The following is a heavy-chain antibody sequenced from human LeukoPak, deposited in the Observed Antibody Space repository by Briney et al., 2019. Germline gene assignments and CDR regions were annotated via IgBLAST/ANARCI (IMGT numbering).Heavy chain of an antibody. CDR2: IKQDGSEK. CDR3: ARDSVYYYDSSGYYPRYYGMDV. CDR1: RFIFSNHW. J-gene: IGHJ6*02. V-gene: IGHV3-7*01. D-gene: IGHD3-22*01. Sequence: GGSLRLSCAASRFIFSNHWMTWVRQAPGKGLEWVANIKQDGSEKYYVDSVKGRFTISRDNAKNSLYLQMNSLRAEDTAVYYCARDSVYYYDSSGYYPRYYGMDVWGQGTTVTVSS.